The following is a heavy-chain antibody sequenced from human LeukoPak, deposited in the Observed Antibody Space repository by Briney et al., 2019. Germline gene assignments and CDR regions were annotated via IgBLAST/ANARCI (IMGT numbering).Heavy chain of an antibody. CDR3: AREWLSSGDSHYLH. V-gene: IGHV1-18*01. CDR2: INSGNGNT. D-gene: IGHD2-15*01. Sequence: ASVKVSCKASGYTFTSYGISWVRQAPGQRLEWMGWINSGNGNTKYSQEFQGRFAITRDTSAGTAYMDLSSLRPDDTAVYFCAREWLSSGDSHYLHWGQGTLVTVSS. CDR1: GYTFTSYG. J-gene: IGHJ4*02.